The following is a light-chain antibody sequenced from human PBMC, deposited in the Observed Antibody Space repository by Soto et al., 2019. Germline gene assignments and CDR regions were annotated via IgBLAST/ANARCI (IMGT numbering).Light chain of an antibody. Sequence: DIQMTQSPSSLSASVGDRVTITCRASQDISNYLAWYQQKPGKAPKLVIYAGTTLQSGVPSRFSGSGSGTDFTPTISSLQPEDVATFYCQEYNSALWTFGQGTKVEIK. J-gene: IGKJ1*01. CDR3: QEYNSALWT. CDR2: AGT. CDR1: QDISNY. V-gene: IGKV1-27*01.